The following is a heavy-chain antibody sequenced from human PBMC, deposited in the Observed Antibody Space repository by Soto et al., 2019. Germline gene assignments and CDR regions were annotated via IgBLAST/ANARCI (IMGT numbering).Heavy chain of an antibody. D-gene: IGHD2-15*01. CDR3: ARGLHATPDY. CDR2: ISSNGGST. J-gene: IGHJ4*02. V-gene: IGHV3-64*01. Sequence: PGGSLRLSCAASGFTFSSYAMHWVRQAPGKGLEYVSAISSNGGSTYYANSVKGRFTISRDNSKNTLYLQMGSLRAEDMAVYYCARGLHATPDYWGQGTLVTVSS. CDR1: GFTFSSYA.